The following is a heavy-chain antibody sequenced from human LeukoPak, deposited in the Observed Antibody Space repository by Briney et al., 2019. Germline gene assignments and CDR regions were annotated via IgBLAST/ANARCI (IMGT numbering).Heavy chain of an antibody. CDR2: INHSGST. J-gene: IGHJ3*02. D-gene: IGHD6-19*01. Sequence: PSETLSLTCAVYGGSFSGYYWSWIRQPPGKGLEWIGEINHSGSTNYNPSLKSRVTISVDTSKNQFSLKLSSVTAADTAVYYCARGGWLEDAFDIWGQGTMVTASS. CDR1: GGSFSGYY. CDR3: ARGGWLEDAFDI. V-gene: IGHV4-34*01.